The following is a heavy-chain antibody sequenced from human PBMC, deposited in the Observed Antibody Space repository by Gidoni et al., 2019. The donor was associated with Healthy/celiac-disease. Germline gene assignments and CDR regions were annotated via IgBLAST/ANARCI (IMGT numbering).Heavy chain of an antibody. D-gene: IGHD4-17*01. CDR2: MNPNSGNT. J-gene: IGHJ6*03. CDR3: ARGPDYGYYYYYMDV. V-gene: IGHV1-8*01. CDR1: GYTFTSYD. Sequence: VQLVPSGAEVKKHGASVKVSCQASGYTFTSYDINRVRQDTGQGLEWIGWMNPNSGNTGYAQKFQGRVTMTRNTSISTAYMELSSLRSEDTAVYYCARGPDYGYYYYYMDVWGKGTTVTVSS.